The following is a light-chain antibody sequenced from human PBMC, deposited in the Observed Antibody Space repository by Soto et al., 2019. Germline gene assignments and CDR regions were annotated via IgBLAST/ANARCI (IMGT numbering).Light chain of an antibody. J-gene: IGLJ1*01. V-gene: IGLV2-14*01. CDR3: SSYTSTNTLYV. CDR2: EVS. Sequence: QSALTQPASVSGSPGQSITISCTGTSSDVGSYNYVSWYQQHPGKAPKLMIYEVSDRPSGISSRFSGSKSGNTASLTISGLQAEDEADYYCSSYTSTNTLYVFGTGTKVTVL. CDR1: SSDVGSYNY.